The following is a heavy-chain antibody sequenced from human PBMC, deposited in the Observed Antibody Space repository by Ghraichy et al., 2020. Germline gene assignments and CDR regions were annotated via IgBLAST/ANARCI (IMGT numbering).Heavy chain of an antibody. J-gene: IGHJ6*02. D-gene: IGHD6-13*01. CDR2: IGTAGDP. V-gene: IGHV3-13*05. CDR1: GFTFSSYD. CDR3: ARGAYSSSWLDYYYYYGMDV. Sequence: GGSLRLSCAASGFTFSSYDMHWVRQATGKGLEWVSAIGTAGDPYYPGSVKGRFTISRENAKNSLYLQMNSLRAGDTAVYYCARGAYSSSWLDYYYYYGMDVWGQGTTVTVSS.